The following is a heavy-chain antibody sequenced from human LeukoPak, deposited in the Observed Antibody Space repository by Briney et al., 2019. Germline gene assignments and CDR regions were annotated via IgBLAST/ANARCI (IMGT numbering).Heavy chain of an antibody. CDR2: IIPIFGTA. V-gene: IGHV1-69*05. CDR3: ARDGSNYDFWSGSYYYYMDV. CDR1: GGTFSSYA. D-gene: IGHD3-3*01. Sequence: GASVKVSCKASGGTFSSYAISWVRQAPGQGLEWMGRIIPIFGTANYAQKFQGRVTITRNTSISTAYMELSSLRSEDTAVYYCARDGSNYDFWSGSYYYYMDVWGKGTTVTVSS. J-gene: IGHJ6*03.